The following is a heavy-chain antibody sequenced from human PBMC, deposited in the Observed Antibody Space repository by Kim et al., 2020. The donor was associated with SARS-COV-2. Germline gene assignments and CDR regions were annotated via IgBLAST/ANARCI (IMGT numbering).Heavy chain of an antibody. D-gene: IGHD3-22*01. Sequence: GGSLRLSCAASGFTFSSYSMSWVRQAPGKGLEWVSAISGDGGSTYYADSVKGRFTISRDNSKNTLYLQMNSLRAEDTAVYYCAKDDCFPDGSSGYFDYWGHGALVTVSS. CDR3: AKDDCFPDGSSGYFDY. CDR2: ISGDGGST. V-gene: IGHV3-23*01. J-gene: IGHJ4*01. CDR1: GFTFSSYS.